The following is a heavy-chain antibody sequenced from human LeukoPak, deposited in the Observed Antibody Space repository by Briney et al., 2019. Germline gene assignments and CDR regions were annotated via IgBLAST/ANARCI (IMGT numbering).Heavy chain of an antibody. J-gene: IGHJ4*02. Sequence: PGGSLRLSCAASGFSFNDYARHWVRQAPGKGLEWVSGITWNSNGIAYADSVKGRFTISRDNAKNSLYVQIDSLRPEDTAFYYCAKDKGKTGTGTIDSWGQGTLVTVSS. V-gene: IGHV3-9*01. CDR3: AKDKGKTGTGTIDS. D-gene: IGHD1-1*01. CDR1: GFSFNDYA. CDR2: ITWNSNGI.